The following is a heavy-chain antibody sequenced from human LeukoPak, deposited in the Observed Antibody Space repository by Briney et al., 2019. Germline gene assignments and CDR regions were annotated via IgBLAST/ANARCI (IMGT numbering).Heavy chain of an antibody. D-gene: IGHD3-22*01. CDR3: ARDHEDDSSGYPY. V-gene: IGHV1-18*04. CDR2: ISAYNGNT. J-gene: IGHJ4*01. Sequence: ASVKVSCKASGYTFTSYYMHWVRQAPGQGLGWMGWISAYNGNTNYAQKLQGRVTMTTDTSTSTAYMELRSLRSDDTAVYYCARDHEDDSSGYPYWGQGTLVTVSS. CDR1: GYTFTSYY.